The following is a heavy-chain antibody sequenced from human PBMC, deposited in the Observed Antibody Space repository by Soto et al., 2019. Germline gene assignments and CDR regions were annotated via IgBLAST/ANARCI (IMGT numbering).Heavy chain of an antibody. CDR3: ARQGFGPLHGLVDV. CDR2: VHHSWGS. D-gene: IGHD3-10*01. CDR1: GGSINSYY. J-gene: IGHJ6*02. Sequence: QVQLQESGPGLVKPSETLSLSCTVSGGSINSYYWSWIRQSPGKRMEWIGYVHHSWGSSYNPSLQSRVAISLDPSKSQFSLKVTSVTATDTALYYCARQGFGPLHGLVDVWGQGTTVTVSS. V-gene: IGHV4-59*08.